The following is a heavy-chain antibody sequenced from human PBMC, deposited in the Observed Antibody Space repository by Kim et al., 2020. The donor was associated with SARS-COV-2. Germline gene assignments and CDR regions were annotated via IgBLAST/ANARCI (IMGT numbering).Heavy chain of an antibody. CDR3: TGGGSNAY. CDR2: IKQDGSVR. CDR1: GFIFSNYW. D-gene: IGHD2-8*02. J-gene: IGHJ4*02. Sequence: GGSLRLSCAASGFIFSNYWMTWVRRAPGKGLEWLANIKQDGSVRYYVDSVKGRFAISRDNAKNSLYLQMNSLRAEDTAVYYCTGGGSNAYWDQGTLVTVSS. V-gene: IGHV3-7*03.